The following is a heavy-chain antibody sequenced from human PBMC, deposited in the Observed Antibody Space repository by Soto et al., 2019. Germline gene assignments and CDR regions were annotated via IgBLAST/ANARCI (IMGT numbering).Heavy chain of an antibody. CDR1: GGSISSYY. D-gene: IGHD3-10*01. Sequence: TLSLTCTVSGGSISSYYWSWIRQPPGKGLEWIGYIYYSGSTNYNPSLKSRVTISVDTSKNQFSLKLSSVTAADTAVYYCARESYYGSGATVVGYWGLGTLVTVSS. CDR2: IYYSGST. V-gene: IGHV4-59*01. J-gene: IGHJ4*02. CDR3: ARESYYGSGATVVGY.